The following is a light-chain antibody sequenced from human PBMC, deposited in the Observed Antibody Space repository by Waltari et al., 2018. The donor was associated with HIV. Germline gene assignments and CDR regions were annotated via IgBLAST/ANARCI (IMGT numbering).Light chain of an antibody. Sequence: QSVLTQPPSVSGAPGQSCTTTRTGGNSNIGADYGDHWYRQLPGTAPKLLIYDNNNRPSGVPDRFSGSKSGTSASLAITGLQAEDEADYYCQSYDSGLGGVFGGGTKLIVL. V-gene: IGLV1-40*01. CDR2: DNN. J-gene: IGLJ2*01. CDR3: QSYDSGLGGV. CDR1: NSNIGADYG.